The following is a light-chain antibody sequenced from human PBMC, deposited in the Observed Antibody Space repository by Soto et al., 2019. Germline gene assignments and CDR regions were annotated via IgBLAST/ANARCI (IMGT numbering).Light chain of an antibody. CDR2: FNSDGSH. CDR1: SGHSSYT. V-gene: IGLV4-69*01. Sequence: QPVLTQSPSASASLGASVKLTCTLSSGHSSYTIAWHQQQPEKGPRYLMKFNSDGSHNKGDGIPDRFSGSSSGAERYLTISSLPSEDEADYYSQTTDTGTVVFGGGTKLTVL. J-gene: IGLJ2*01. CDR3: QTTDTGTVV.